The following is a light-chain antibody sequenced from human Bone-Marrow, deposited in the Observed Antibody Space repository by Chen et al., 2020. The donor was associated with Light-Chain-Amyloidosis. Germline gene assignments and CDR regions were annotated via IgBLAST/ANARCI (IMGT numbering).Light chain of an antibody. CDR1: QSVSSK. Sequence: EIVMTQSPGTLSVSPGERATLSCRASQSVSSKLAWYQQRPGQGPRLLIYAASTRATGIPARFSGSGSETEFTLTISSLQSEDFAVYYCQQYHNWPPSLTFGGGTKVEIK. V-gene: IGKV3-15*01. J-gene: IGKJ4*01. CDR3: QQYHNWPPSLT. CDR2: AAS.